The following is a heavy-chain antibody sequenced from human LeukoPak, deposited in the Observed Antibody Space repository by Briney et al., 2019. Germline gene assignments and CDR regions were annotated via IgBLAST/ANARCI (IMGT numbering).Heavy chain of an antibody. CDR3: ARPHDCSSTSCYGAFHI. CDR2: INHSGST. J-gene: IGHJ3*02. CDR1: GGSFSGYF. Sequence: PSETLSLTCAVNGGSFSGYFWTWIRQPPGKGLEWIGEINHSGSTSYNPSLKSRVTISADPSKNQFSLKLSSVTAADTAVYYCARPHDCSSTSCYGAFHIWGQGTMVTVSS. D-gene: IGHD2-2*01. V-gene: IGHV4-34*01.